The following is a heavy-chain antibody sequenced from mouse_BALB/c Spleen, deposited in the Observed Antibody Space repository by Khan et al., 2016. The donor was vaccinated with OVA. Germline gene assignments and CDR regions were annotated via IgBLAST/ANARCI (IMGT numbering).Heavy chain of an antibody. CDR1: GFSLTNYG. CDR2: LWSDGST. J-gene: IGHJ4*01. V-gene: IGHV2-6-1*01. CDR3: ARQPYYHYNIMDY. D-gene: IGHD2-10*01. Sequence: QVQLKESGPGLVAPSQSLSITCTISGFSLTNYGVHWVRPPPGKGLAWLVVLWSDGSTTYNSALKSRLTISKDNSKSQIFLKMNSLQTDDTAMYFCARQPYYHYNIMDYWGQGTSVTVSS.